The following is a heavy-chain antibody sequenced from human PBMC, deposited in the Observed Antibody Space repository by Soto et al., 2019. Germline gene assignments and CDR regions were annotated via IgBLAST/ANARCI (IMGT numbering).Heavy chain of an antibody. J-gene: IGHJ4*02. Sequence: GGSLRLSCAASGFSFSSYVMSWVRQAPGKGLEWVSAISGSGGNTFYADSVKGRFTVSRDNSKNTLYLQMDSLRAEDTAIYYCAKAEDNYDVLTGYHLGNYFFDYWGQGTLVTVSS. V-gene: IGHV3-23*01. CDR2: ISGSGGNT. CDR1: GFSFSSYV. D-gene: IGHD3-9*01. CDR3: AKAEDNYDVLTGYHLGNYFFDY.